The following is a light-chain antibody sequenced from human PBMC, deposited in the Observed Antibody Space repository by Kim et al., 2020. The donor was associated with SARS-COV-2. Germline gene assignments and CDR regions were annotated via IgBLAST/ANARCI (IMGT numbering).Light chain of an antibody. CDR1: SGDIGTYNY. J-gene: IGLJ3*02. Sequence: QSALTQPASVSGSPGQSITISCTGTSGDIGTYNYVSWYQQHPDMAPKLILYDVTKRPSGASYRFSGSKSGNTASLTISGLQAEDEAHYYCSSFTSSTTWVFGGGTQLTVL. CDR2: DVT. CDR3: SSFTSSTTWV. V-gene: IGLV2-14*03.